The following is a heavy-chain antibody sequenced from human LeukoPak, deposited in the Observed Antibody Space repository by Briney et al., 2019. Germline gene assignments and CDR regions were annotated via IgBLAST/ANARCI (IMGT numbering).Heavy chain of an antibody. CDR3: AKDTPATRYIDY. V-gene: IGHV3-9*01. D-gene: IGHD5-24*01. J-gene: IGHJ4*02. CDR1: GFTFDDYA. CDR2: ISWNSGSI. Sequence: PGRSLRLSCAASGFTFDDYAMHWVRQAPGKGLEWVSGISWNSGSIGYADSVKGRFTISRDNAKNSLYLQMNSLRAEDTAVYYCAKDTPATRYIDYWGQGTLVTVSS.